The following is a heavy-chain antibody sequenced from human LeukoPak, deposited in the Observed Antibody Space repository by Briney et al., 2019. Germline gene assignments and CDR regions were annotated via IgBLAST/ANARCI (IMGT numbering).Heavy chain of an antibody. D-gene: IGHD3-22*01. J-gene: IGHJ3*02. CDR1: GFTFSDYY. CDR3: ARDRPYSTYYYDSSGPGSFAFDI. CDR2: ISSSGSTI. Sequence: GGSLRLSCAASGFTFSDYYMSWIRQAPGKGLEWVSYISSSGSTIYYADSVKGRFTISSDNAKNSLYLQMNCLRAEDTAVYYCARDRPYSTYYYDSSGPGSFAFDIWGQGTMVTVSS. V-gene: IGHV3-11*01.